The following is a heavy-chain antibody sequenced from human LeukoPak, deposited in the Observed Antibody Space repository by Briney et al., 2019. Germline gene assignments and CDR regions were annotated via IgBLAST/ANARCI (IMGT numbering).Heavy chain of an antibody. Sequence: SETLSLTCSISGGAISSYYWSWIRQPPGKGLEWIADISYSGSTDYNPSLKGRVTISVDTSKNQFSLKLSSVTAADTAVYYCARQKVGGSYFDCWGQGTLVTVSS. V-gene: IGHV4-59*08. CDR2: ISYSGST. CDR3: ARQKVGGSYFDC. D-gene: IGHD1-26*01. J-gene: IGHJ4*02. CDR1: GGAISSYY.